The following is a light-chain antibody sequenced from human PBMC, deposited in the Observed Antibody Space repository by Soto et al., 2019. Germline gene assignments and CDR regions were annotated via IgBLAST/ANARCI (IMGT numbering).Light chain of an antibody. V-gene: IGKV3-20*01. J-gene: IGKJ3*01. CDR2: GAS. CDR1: QSVSSNF. Sequence: EIVLTQSPGTLSLSPGERATLSCRASQSVSSNFLAWYQQKPGQPPRLLIYGASSRATGIPDRFSGSGSGTDVTLTISRLAPEDFAVYYCQQYGSSPPFTFGHGTKVDIK. CDR3: QQYGSSPPFT.